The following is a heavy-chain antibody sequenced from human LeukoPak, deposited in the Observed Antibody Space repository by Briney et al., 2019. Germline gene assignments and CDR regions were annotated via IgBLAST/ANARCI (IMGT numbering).Heavy chain of an antibody. J-gene: IGHJ4*02. CDR2: MNPNSGGT. Sequence: ASVKVSCKASGYTFTSYDINWVRQATGQGLEWMGWMNPNSGGTNYAQKFQGRVTMTRDTSISTAYMELSRLRSDDTAVYYCARDGSVVRGVIWFDYWGQGTLVTVSS. V-gene: IGHV1-2*02. CDR3: ARDGSVVRGVIWFDY. CDR1: GYTFTSYD. D-gene: IGHD3-10*01.